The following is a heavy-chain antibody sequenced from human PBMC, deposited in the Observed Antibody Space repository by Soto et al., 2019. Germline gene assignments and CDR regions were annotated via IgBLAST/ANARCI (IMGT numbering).Heavy chain of an antibody. J-gene: IGHJ3*02. V-gene: IGHV3-23*01. CDR2: ISGSGGST. Sequence: EVQLLESGGGLVQPGGSLRLSCAASGFTFSSYAMSWVRQAPGKGLEWVSAISGSGGSTYYADSVKGRFTISRDNSMNTLYLQMNSLRAEDTAVYYCAKVLLGGRGYSYGSLIGAFDIWGQGTMVTVSS. CDR3: AKVLLGGRGYSYGSLIGAFDI. CDR1: GFTFSSYA. D-gene: IGHD5-18*01.